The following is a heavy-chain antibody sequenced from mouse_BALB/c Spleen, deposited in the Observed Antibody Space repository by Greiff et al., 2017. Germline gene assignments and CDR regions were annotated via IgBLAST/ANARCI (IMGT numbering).Heavy chain of an antibody. J-gene: IGHJ3*01. CDR2: ISSGGSYT. CDR3: ARDGNYGSSYGAY. CDR1: GFTFSSYT. Sequence: EVMLVESGGGLVKPGGSLKLSCAASGFTFSSYTMSWVRQTPEKRLEWVATISSGGSYTYYPDSVKGRFTISRDNAKNTLYLQMSSLKSEDTAMYYCARDGNYGSSYGAYWGQGTLVTVSA. D-gene: IGHD1-1*01. V-gene: IGHV5-6-4*01.